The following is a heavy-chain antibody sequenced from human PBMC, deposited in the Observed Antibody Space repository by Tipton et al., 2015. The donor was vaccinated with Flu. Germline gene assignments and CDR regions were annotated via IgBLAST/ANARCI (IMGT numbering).Heavy chain of an antibody. D-gene: IGHD3-22*01. J-gene: IGHJ4*02. CDR2: ISVYNGDA. CDR3: ARGGAFNFDTSGFFSN. Sequence: QSGAEVKKPGASVKVSCKASGYTFTSFGINWVRQAPGQGLEWMGWISVYNGDAKYAQKLQGRVTLTTDTSTTTAYMELRSLRSDDTAVYYCARGGAFNFDTSGFFSNWGQGTLVTVSS. V-gene: IGHV1-18*04. CDR1: GYTFTSFG.